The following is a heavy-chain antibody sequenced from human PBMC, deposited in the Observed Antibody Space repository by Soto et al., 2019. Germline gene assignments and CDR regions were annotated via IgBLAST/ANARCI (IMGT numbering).Heavy chain of an antibody. Sequence: GGSLRLSCAASGFTFSIFSMNWVRQAPGKGLEWVSYIDSRTTTIYYADSVKGRFTISRDNSKNTLYFQMNNLRAEDTAVYHCARGLVAGSFFYYAMDVWGQGTTVTVSS. V-gene: IGHV3-48*01. D-gene: IGHD2-15*01. CDR1: GFTFSIFS. CDR3: ARGLVAGSFFYYAMDV. J-gene: IGHJ6*02. CDR2: IDSRTTTI.